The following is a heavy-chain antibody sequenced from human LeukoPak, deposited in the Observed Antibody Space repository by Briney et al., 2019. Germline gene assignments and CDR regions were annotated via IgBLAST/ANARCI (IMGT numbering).Heavy chain of an antibody. J-gene: IGHJ3*02. CDR3: ARLGFRAFDI. CDR2: IYDSGST. CDR1: GGSIRSSYYY. V-gene: IGHV4-39*01. D-gene: IGHD3-16*01. Sequence: SETLSLTCTVSGGSIRSSYYYWGWIRQPPGKGLEWIGSIYDSGSTYYNLSLKSRVTISVDTSKNQFSLKLNSVTAADTAVYYCARLGFRAFDIWGQGTMVTVSS.